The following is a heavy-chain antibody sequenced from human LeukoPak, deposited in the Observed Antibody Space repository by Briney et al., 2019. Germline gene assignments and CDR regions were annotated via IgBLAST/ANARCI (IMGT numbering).Heavy chain of an antibody. CDR3: ARVSVAAHFYFDY. CDR1: GGSISSYY. Sequence: SETLSLTXTVSGGSISSYYWSWIRQPPGKGLEWIGYIYYSGSTNYNPSLKSRVTISVDTSKNQFSLKLSPVTAADTAVYYCARVSVAAHFYFDYWGQGTLVTVSS. J-gene: IGHJ4*02. V-gene: IGHV4-59*01. D-gene: IGHD6-6*01. CDR2: IYYSGST.